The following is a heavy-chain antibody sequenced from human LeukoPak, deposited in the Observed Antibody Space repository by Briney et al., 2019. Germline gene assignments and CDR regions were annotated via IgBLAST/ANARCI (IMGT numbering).Heavy chain of an antibody. V-gene: IGHV1-69*01. J-gene: IGHJ4*02. CDR2: IIPIFGTA. CDR1: GGTFSSYA. D-gene: IGHD5-12*01. Sequence: SSVKVSCKASGGTFSSYAISWERQAPGQGLEWMGGIIPIFGTANYAQKFQGRVTITADESTSTAYMELSSLRSEDTAVYYCARETVDLRGYFDYWGQGTLVTVSS. CDR3: ARETVDLRGYFDY.